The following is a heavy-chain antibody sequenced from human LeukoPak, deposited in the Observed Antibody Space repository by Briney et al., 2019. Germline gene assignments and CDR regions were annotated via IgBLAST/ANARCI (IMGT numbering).Heavy chain of an antibody. CDR3: ARTANFAAGYYIDY. V-gene: IGHV3-21*01. J-gene: IGHJ4*02. Sequence: GGSLRLSCAATGFTFSSYTMNWVRQAPGKGLEWVSSISGSSRHKYYADSVKGRFTISRDNAKNTLYLQMNSLRAEDTAVYYCARTANFAAGYYIDYWGQGTLVTVSS. CDR2: ISGSSRHK. CDR1: GFTFSSYT. D-gene: IGHD6-13*01.